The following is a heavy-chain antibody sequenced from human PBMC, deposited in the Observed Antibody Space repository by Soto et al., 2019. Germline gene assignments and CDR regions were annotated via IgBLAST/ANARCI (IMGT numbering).Heavy chain of an antibody. V-gene: IGHV3-7*03. D-gene: IGHD3-9*01. CDR1: GFTFSSYA. CDR3: ARAIAISTRYYPYYYYGMDV. CDR2: IKEDGSGK. J-gene: IGHJ6*02. Sequence: PGGSLRLSCAGSGFTFSSYAMHWVHQAPGKGLGWVANIKEDGSGKYYVDSVKGRFSISRDNADNALQLQMNILRVEHTAVYYCARAIAISTRYYPYYYYGMDVWGQGTTVTVSS.